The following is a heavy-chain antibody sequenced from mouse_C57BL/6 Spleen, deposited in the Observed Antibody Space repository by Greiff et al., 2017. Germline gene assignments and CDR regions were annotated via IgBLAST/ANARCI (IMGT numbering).Heavy chain of an antibody. D-gene: IGHD1-1*01. CDR2: IYPGSGST. V-gene: IGHV1-55*01. CDR3: ATPRYYYGSSYYFDY. J-gene: IGHJ2*01. Sequence: VQLQQPGAELVKPGASVKMSCKASGYTFTSYWITWVKQRPGQGLEWIGDIYPGSGSTNYNEKFKSKATLTVDTSSSTAYMQLSSLTSEDSAVYYCATPRYYYGSSYYFDYWGQGTTLTVAS. CDR1: GYTFTSYW.